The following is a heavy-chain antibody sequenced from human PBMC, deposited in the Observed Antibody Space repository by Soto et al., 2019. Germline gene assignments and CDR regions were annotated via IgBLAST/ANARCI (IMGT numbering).Heavy chain of an antibody. D-gene: IGHD3-22*01. J-gene: IGHJ3*02. Sequence: QITLKESGPPLLKPTQTLTLTCTFSGFSLSTNRVGVGWIRQSPGKALECLALIYWNDDKRYSPSLKSRLTVTQETSKNQVVLKMTKKDPVDTATYFWARVGYYESSCYGLAFDIWGQGTMVTVSS. CDR1: GFSLSTNRVG. CDR3: ARVGYYESSCYGLAFDI. V-gene: IGHV2-5*01. CDR2: IYWNDDK.